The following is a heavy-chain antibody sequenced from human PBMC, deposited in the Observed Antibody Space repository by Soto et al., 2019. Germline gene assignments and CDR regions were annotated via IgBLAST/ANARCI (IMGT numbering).Heavy chain of an antibody. CDR2: IYYSGST. D-gene: IGHD1-1*01. CDR3: AKDRSTMRWFDP. Sequence: SETLSLTCTVSGGSISSCGYYWSWIRQHPGKGLEWIGYIYYSGSTYYNPSLKSRVTISVDTSKNQFSLKLSSVTAADTAVYFCAKDRSTMRWFDPWGQGILVTVSS. CDR1: GGSISSCGYY. J-gene: IGHJ5*02. V-gene: IGHV4-31*03.